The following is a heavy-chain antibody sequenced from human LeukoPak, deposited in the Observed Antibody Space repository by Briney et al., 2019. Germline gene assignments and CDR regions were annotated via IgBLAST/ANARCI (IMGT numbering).Heavy chain of an antibody. CDR1: GGSISSYY. V-gene: IGHV4-4*07. J-gene: IGHJ3*02. CDR3: ARGHPVGATDAFDI. CDR2: IYTSGST. Sequence: SETLSLTCTVSGGSISSYYWSWIRQPAGKGLEWIGRIYTSGSTNYNPSLKSRVTMSVDTSKNQFSLKLSSVTAADTAVYYCARGHPVGATDAFDIWGQGTMVTVSS. D-gene: IGHD1-26*01.